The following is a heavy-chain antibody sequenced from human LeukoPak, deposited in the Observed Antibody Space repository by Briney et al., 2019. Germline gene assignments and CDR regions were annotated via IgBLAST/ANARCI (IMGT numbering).Heavy chain of an antibody. V-gene: IGHV3-21*01. D-gene: IGHD1-26*01. CDR3: ARGGGFDY. Sequence: PGGSLRLSCAASGFTFSSYTMHWVRQAPGKGLEWVSSISSTSSNIYYADSLKGRFTISRDNSKNTLYLQMGGLRAEDMAVYYCARGGGFDYWGQGTLVTVSS. CDR2: ISSTSSNI. CDR1: GFTFSSYT. J-gene: IGHJ4*02.